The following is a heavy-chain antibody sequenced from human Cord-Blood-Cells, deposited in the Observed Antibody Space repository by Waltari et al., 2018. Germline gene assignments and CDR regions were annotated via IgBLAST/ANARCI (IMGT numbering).Heavy chain of an antibody. Sequence: QVQLVQSGAEVKKPGASVKVSCMASGYTFTGYYMHWWRQAPGQGLEWMGWINPNSGGTNYAQKFQGRVTMTRDTSISTAYMELSRLRSDDTAVYYCAETKGRFRWYFDLWGRGTLVTVSS. J-gene: IGHJ2*01. CDR3: AETKGRFRWYFDL. CDR2: INPNSGGT. V-gene: IGHV1-2*02. CDR1: GYTFTGYY. D-gene: IGHD1-26*01.